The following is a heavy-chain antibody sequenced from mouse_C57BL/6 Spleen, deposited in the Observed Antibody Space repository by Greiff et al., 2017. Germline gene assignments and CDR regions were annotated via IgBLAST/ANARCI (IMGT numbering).Heavy chain of an antibody. CDR2: ISSGGDYI. J-gene: IGHJ2*01. D-gene: IGHD1-1*01. Sequence: EVKLVESGEGLVKPGGSLKLSCAASGFTFSSYAMSWVRQTPEKRLEWVAYISSGGDYIYYADTVKGRFTISRDNARNTLYLQMSSLKSEDTAMYYCTREGNYYGSSYGVYFDYWGQGTTLTVSS. V-gene: IGHV5-9-1*02. CDR3: TREGNYYGSSYGVYFDY. CDR1: GFTFSSYA.